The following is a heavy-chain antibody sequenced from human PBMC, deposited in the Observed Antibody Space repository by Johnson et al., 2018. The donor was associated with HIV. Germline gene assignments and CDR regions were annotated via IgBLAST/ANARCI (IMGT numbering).Heavy chain of an antibody. CDR2: IKQDGSEK. D-gene: IGHD2-15*01. CDR1: GFTFSSYW. V-gene: IGHV3-7*05. J-gene: IGHJ3*02. Sequence: VQLLESGGGLVQPGGSLRLSCAASGFTFSSYWMSWVRQAPGKGLEWVANIKQDGSEKYYVDSVKGRFTISRDNAKNSLYLQMNSLRAEDTAVYYCASYCSGGSCYRRSPSDAFDIWGQGTMVTVSS. CDR3: ASYCSGGSCYRRSPSDAFDI.